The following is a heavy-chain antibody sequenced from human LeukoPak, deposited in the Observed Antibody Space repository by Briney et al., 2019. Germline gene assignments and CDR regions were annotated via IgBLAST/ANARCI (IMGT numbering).Heavy chain of an antibody. D-gene: IGHD4-23*01. J-gene: IGHJ6*03. CDR3: AKGTSTVVTPNYYYYYSMDV. Sequence: PSENLSLNGTVSGASISSYCWNWIRQSPGRGLEWIGYIHVSAGTSYDTSLNTLVTIPIDTSKNQFYLKLSSVTAADTAVYYGAKGTSTVVTPNYYYYYSMDVWGKGTTVTVSS. CDR1: GASISSYC. V-gene: IGHV4-59*12. CDR2: IHVSAGT.